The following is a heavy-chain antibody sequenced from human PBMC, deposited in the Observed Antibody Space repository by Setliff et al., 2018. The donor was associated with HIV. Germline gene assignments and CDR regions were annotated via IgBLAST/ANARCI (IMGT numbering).Heavy chain of an antibody. CDR3: ARDTPHIVVVTAPEPGDDAFDI. Sequence: GASVKVSCKASGGTFSSYAISWVRQAPGQGLEWMGGIIPIFGTANYAQKFQGRVTITADESTSTAYMELSSLRSEDTAVYYCARDTPHIVVVTAPEPGDDAFDIWGQGTMVT. CDR1: GGTFSSYA. CDR2: IIPIFGTA. J-gene: IGHJ3*02. D-gene: IGHD2-21*02. V-gene: IGHV1-69*13.